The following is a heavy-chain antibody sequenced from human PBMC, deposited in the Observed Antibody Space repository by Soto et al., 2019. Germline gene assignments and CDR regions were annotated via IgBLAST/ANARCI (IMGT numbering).Heavy chain of an antibody. J-gene: IGHJ4*02. CDR1: GGSISSSSYY. CDR2: IYYSGST. Sequence: PETLSLTCTVSGGSISSSSYYWGWIRQPPGKGLEWIGSIYYSGSTYYNPSLKSRVTISVDTSKNQFSLKLSSVTAADTAVYYCARKYSPPYYFDYWGQGTLVTVSS. CDR3: ARKYSPPYYFDY. D-gene: IGHD6-6*01. V-gene: IGHV4-39*01.